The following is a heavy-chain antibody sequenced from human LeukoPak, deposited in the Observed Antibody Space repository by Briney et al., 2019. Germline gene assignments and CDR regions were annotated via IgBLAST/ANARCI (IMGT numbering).Heavy chain of an antibody. D-gene: IGHD5-24*01. CDR3: ARRRDGYNYFDY. J-gene: IGHJ4*02. V-gene: IGHV4-39*01. Sequence: SETLSLTCAVSGGSISSNSYYWGWIRQPPGKGLEWIGSIYYSGSTYYNPSLKSRVTISVDTSKNQFSLKLSSVTAADTAVYYCARRRDGYNYFDYWGQGTLVTVSS. CDR1: GGSISSNSYY. CDR2: IYYSGST.